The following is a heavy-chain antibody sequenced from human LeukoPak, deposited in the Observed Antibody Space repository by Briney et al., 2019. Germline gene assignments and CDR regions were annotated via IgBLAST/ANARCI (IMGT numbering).Heavy chain of an antibody. CDR3: ARAVGPFDY. Sequence: PGGSLRLSCAASGFTFNVYGIHWVRQAPGKRLEWVAVIWNDGSNKYYADSVKGRFTISRDNSKDTLYLQMNSLRVEDTAVYYCARAVGPFDYWGQGTLVTVSS. V-gene: IGHV3-33*01. CDR1: GFTFNVYG. D-gene: IGHD3-16*01. J-gene: IGHJ4*02. CDR2: IWNDGSNK.